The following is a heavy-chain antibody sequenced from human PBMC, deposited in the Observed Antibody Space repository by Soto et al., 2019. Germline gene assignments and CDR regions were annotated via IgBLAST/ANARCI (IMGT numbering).Heavy chain of an antibody. CDR3: ARRCSPSYYYYYYMDV. V-gene: IGHV1-8*01. CDR1: GYTFTSYD. CDR2: MNPNSGNT. D-gene: IGHD4-17*01. J-gene: IGHJ6*03. Sequence: QVQLVQSGAEVKKPGASVKVSCKASGYTFTSYDINWVRQATGQGLEWMGWMNPNSGNTGYAQKFQGRVTMTRNTSISTAYMELSSLRSEDTAVYYCARRCSPSYYYYYYMDVWGKGTTVTVSS.